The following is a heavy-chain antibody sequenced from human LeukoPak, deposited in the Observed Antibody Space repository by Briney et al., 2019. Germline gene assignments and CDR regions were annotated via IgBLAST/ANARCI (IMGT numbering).Heavy chain of an antibody. CDR1: GFIFSSYG. J-gene: IGHJ5*01. CDR2: IGYDGSNK. V-gene: IGHV3-33*01. Sequence: GGSLRLSCAASGFIFSSYGMHWVRQAPGKGLEWVAFIGYDGSNKYYADSVKGRFTISRDNSRNTLYLQMNSLRAEDTAVYYCPRITAYDDSWGQGTLVTVSS. CDR3: PRITAYDDS. D-gene: IGHD1-20*01.